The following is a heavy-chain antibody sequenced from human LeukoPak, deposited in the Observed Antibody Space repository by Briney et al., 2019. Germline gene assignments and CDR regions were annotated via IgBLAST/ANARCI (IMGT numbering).Heavy chain of an antibody. CDR1: GYSISSAYY. CDR3: ARHGVSSYYYDSTAFDI. CDR2: IYYSGST. Sequence: SETLSLTCNVSGYSISSAYYWAWIRQPPGKGLEWIGYIYYSGSTNYNPSLKSRVTISVDTSKNQFSLKLSSVTAADTAVYYCARHGVSSYYYDSTAFDIWGQGTMLTVSS. V-gene: IGHV4-59*08. J-gene: IGHJ3*02. D-gene: IGHD3-22*01.